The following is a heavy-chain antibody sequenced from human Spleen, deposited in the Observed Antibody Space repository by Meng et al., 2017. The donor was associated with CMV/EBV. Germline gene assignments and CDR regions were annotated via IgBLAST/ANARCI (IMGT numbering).Heavy chain of an antibody. V-gene: IGHV4-34*01. CDR2: IDHSGSN. CDR1: GGSFSGYD. D-gene: IGHD3-16*02. CDR3: LIIDISSRRADY. J-gene: IGHJ4*02. Sequence: TGDVDGGSFSGYDWNWNHQPPGKGLEWVGEIDHSGSNNYNASLESRLTISGDMSKNQFSLRLSSVTAADTAVYYCLIIDISSRRADYWGQGTLVTVSS.